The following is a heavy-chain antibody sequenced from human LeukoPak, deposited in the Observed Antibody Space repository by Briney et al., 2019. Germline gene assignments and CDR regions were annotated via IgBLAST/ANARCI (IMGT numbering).Heavy chain of an antibody. CDR2: INPSGGST. D-gene: IGHD6-13*01. Sequence: ASVKLSCKASGYTFTSYNMHLVRQAPGQGLEWMRIINPSGGSTSYAQTFQGRVTMTRDTSTSTVYMELSSLRSEDTAVYYCARGGIAAASGSHYWGQGTLVTVSS. CDR3: ARGGIAAASGSHY. CDR1: GYTFTSYN. V-gene: IGHV1-46*01. J-gene: IGHJ4*02.